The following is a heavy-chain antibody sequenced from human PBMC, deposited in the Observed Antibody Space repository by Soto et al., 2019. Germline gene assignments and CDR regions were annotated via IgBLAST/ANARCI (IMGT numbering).Heavy chain of an antibody. V-gene: IGHV3-NL1*01. J-gene: IGHJ6*02. CDR3: ARSPDIYHYGMDV. CDR1: GFTFSSYG. CDR2: IYSGGST. Sequence: PGGSLRLSCAASGFTFSSYGMHWVRQAPGKGLEWVSVIYSGGSTYYADSVKGRFTISRDNSKNTLYLQMNSLRAEDTAVFYCARSPDIYHYGMDVWGQGTTVTVSS.